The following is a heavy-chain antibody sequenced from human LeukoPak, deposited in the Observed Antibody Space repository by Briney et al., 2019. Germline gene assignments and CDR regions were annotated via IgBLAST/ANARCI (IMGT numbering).Heavy chain of an antibody. CDR1: GYIFTGYW. J-gene: IGHJ3*02. CDR3: ARPPPKPPRRPGQDVFDI. D-gene: IGHD1-14*01. V-gene: IGHV5-51*01. CDR2: IYAGDSDT. Sequence: GESLKISCKASGYIFTGYWIGWVRQMPGKGLEWMGIIYAGDSDTRYSPSFQGQVTISADRSINTAYLQWSSLKASDTAMYYCARPPPKPPRRPGQDVFDIGGQGTMATVSS.